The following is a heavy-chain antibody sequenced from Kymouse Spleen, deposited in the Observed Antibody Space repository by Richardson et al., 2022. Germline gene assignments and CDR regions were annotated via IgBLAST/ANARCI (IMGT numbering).Heavy chain of an antibody. CDR1: GFTFSSYG. Sequence: QVQLVESGGGVVQPGRSLRLSCAASGFTFSSYGMHWVRQAPGKGLEWVAVISYDGSNKYYADSVKGRFTISRDNSKNTLYLQMNSLRAEDTAVYYCAKDQDNWNYGLYYYYYYGMDVWGQGTTVTVSS. CDR2: ISYDGSNK. J-gene: IGHJ6*02. V-gene: IGHV3-30*18. D-gene: IGHD1-7*01. CDR3: AKDQDNWNYGLYYYYYYGMDV.